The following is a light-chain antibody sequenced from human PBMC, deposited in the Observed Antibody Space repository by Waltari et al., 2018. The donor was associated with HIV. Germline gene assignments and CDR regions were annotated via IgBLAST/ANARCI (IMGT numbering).Light chain of an antibody. CDR3: CSYAGSYTYV. CDR2: DVN. CDR1: SSDVGAYNY. Sequence: QSALTQPRSVSGSPGQSVTISCTGTSSDVGAYNYFSWYHQHPVKAPKLRIYDVNKRPPGVPDRFSGSKSGNTASLTISGLQAEDEADYYCCSYAGSYTYVFGTGTKVTVL. V-gene: IGLV2-11*01. J-gene: IGLJ1*01.